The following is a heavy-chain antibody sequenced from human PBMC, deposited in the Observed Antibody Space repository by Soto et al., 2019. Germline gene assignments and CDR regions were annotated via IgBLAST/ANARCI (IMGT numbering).Heavy chain of an antibody. J-gene: IGHJ4*02. Sequence: GGSLRLSCTASGFTFSDYYMTWIRQAPGKGLEWVSHISSSGSNRYYADSVKGRFTISRDNSKTSLYLQMNSLRAEDTSVYYCAKEGGLSGSYYISSSYYFDYWGQGTLVTVSS. CDR3: AKEGGLSGSYYISSSYYFDY. V-gene: IGHV3-11*04. D-gene: IGHD1-26*01. CDR1: GFTFSDYY. CDR2: ISSSGSNR.